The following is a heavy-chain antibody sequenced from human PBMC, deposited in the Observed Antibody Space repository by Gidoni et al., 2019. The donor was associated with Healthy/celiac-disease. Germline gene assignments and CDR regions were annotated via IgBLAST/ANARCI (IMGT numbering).Heavy chain of an antibody. J-gene: IGHJ5*02. Sequence: EVQLVESGGGLVQPGGSLRLSCAASGFTFSSYSMNWVRQAPGKGLEWVSYISSSSSTIYYADSVKGRFTISRDNAKNSLYLQMNSLRAEDTAVYYCARDPPGSSGWYGGFDPWGQGTLVTVSS. D-gene: IGHD6-19*01. CDR1: GFTFSSYS. CDR3: ARDPPGSSGWYGGFDP. CDR2: ISSSSSTI. V-gene: IGHV3-48*04.